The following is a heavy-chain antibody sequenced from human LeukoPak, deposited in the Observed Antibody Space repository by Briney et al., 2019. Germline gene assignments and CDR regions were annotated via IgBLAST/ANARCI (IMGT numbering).Heavy chain of an antibody. V-gene: IGHV3-48*01. Sequence: PGGSLRLSCAASGFTFSSYSMNWVRQAPGKGLEWVSYISSSSRTIYYADSVKGRFTISRDNAKNSLYLQMNSLRAEDTAVYYCARVPGSSGWNYYFDYWGQGTLVTVSS. J-gene: IGHJ4*02. CDR2: ISSSSRTI. D-gene: IGHD6-19*01. CDR1: GFTFSSYS. CDR3: ARVPGSSGWNYYFDY.